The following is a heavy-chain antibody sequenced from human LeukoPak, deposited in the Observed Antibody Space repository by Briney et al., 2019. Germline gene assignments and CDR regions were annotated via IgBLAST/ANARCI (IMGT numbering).Heavy chain of an antibody. CDR3: ARGLSTVTTDAFDI. CDR1: GFTFSSYS. Sequence: QSGGSLRLSCAASGFTFSSYSMNWVRQAPGKGLEWVSYISSSSSTIYYADSVKGRFTISRDNAKNSLYLQMNSLRAEDTAVYYCARGLSTVTTDAFDIWGQGTMVTVSS. CDR2: ISSSSSTI. D-gene: IGHD4-17*01. J-gene: IGHJ3*02. V-gene: IGHV3-48*04.